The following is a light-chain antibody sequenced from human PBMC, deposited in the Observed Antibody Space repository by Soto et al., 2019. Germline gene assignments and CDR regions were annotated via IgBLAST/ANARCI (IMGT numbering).Light chain of an antibody. V-gene: IGLV2-14*01. Sequence: QSALTQPASVSGPPGQSITISCTGTSSDVGGYNYVSWYQQLPGKAPKLMIYDVSNRPSGVSDRFSGSKSGNTASLTISGLQAEDEADYYCSSYTSSGTLVFGGGTKVTVL. CDR3: SSYTSSGTLV. J-gene: IGLJ3*02. CDR1: SSDVGGYNY. CDR2: DVS.